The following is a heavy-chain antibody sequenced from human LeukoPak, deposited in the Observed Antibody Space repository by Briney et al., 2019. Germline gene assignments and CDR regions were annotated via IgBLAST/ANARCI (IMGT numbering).Heavy chain of an antibody. V-gene: IGHV1-3*01. CDR2: INAGNGNT. Sequence: ASVKVPCTASGYTFTSYAMHWVRQAPGQRLEWMGWINAGNGNTKYSQKFQGRVTITRDTSASTAYMELSSLRSEDTAVYYCASCYVPYYYYYGMDVWGQGTTVTVSS. J-gene: IGHJ6*02. D-gene: IGHD2-15*01. CDR1: GYTFTSYA. CDR3: ASCYVPYYYYYGMDV.